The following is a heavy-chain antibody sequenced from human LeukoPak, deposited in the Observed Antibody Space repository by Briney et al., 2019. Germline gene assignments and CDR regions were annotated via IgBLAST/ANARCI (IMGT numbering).Heavy chain of an antibody. J-gene: IGHJ2*01. V-gene: IGHV4-34*01. CDR1: GGSFSGYY. D-gene: IGHD3-3*01. CDR2: INHSGST. CDR3: ARLITIFGVVAWYFDL. Sequence: PSETLSLTCAVYGGSFSGYYWSWIRQPPGKGLEWIGEINHSGSTNYNPSLKSRVTISVDTSKSQFSLKLSSVTAADTAVYYCARLITIFGVVAWYFDLWGRGTLVTVSS.